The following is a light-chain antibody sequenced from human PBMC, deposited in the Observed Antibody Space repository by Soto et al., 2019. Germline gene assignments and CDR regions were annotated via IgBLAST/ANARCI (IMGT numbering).Light chain of an antibody. CDR1: RGINTY. CDR2: SAS. Sequence: AIRLTQSPSSLSASIGDRVTITCRASRGINTYVNWYQQKPGKAPKLLIFSASNLQGGVPSRFSGSGSATEFILIISSLQPDDFATYYCQQYKDDAWTFGQGTKVDIK. V-gene: IGKV1D-13*01. J-gene: IGKJ1*01. CDR3: QQYKDDAWT.